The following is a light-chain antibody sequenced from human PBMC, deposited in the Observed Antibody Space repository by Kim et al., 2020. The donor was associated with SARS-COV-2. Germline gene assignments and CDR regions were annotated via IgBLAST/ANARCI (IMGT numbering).Light chain of an antibody. J-gene: IGLJ2*01. CDR1: SSDVGGYNS. V-gene: IGLV2-14*03. Sequence: QSALTQPRSVSGSPGQSVTISCTGTSSDVGGYNSVSWYQHNPGKAPKLMIYGVSKRPSGVSNRFSGSKSGNTASLTISGLQAEDEADYYCSSYTSSSTLVFGGGTQLTVL. CDR3: SSYTSSSTLV. CDR2: GVS.